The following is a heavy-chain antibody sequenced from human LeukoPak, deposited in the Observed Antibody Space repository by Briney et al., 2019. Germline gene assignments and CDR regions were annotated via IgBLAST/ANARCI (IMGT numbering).Heavy chain of an antibody. CDR1: GFTFSSYS. J-gene: IGHJ3*02. CDR2: ISSSSSYI. CDR3: ARDRNNWYYYDSSGYQDAFDI. D-gene: IGHD3-22*01. V-gene: IGHV3-21*01. Sequence: PGGSLRLSCAASGFTFSSYSMNWVRQAPGKGLEWVSSISSSSSYIYYADSVKGRFTISRDNAKNSLYLQMNSLRAEDTAVYYCARDRNNWYYYDSSGYQDAFDIWGQGTMVTVSS.